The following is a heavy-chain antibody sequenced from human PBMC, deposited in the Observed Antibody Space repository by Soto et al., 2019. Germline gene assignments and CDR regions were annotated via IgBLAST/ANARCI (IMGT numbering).Heavy chain of an antibody. CDR2: MRRKANSYTT. CDR3: AMLGGWSGGSSGMDV. D-gene: IGHD6-19*01. Sequence: EVQLVESGGGLVQPGGSLRLSCAASGLIFSDYHMDWVRQAPGKGLEWVGRMRRKANSYTTEYAASVKGRFTISRDDSKNSLYLQRNSLKSEDTAVYYCAMLGGWSGGSSGMDVWGQGTTVTVSS. V-gene: IGHV3-72*01. CDR1: GLIFSDYH. J-gene: IGHJ6*02.